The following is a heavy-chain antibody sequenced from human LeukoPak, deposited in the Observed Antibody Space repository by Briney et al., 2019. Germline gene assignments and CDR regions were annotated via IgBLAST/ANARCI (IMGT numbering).Heavy chain of an antibody. CDR1: GFTFSDAW. D-gene: IGHD3-3*02. CDR3: AWHFDYYYGTDV. V-gene: IGHV3-15*01. Sequence: GGSLRLSCAASGFTFSDAWMSWVRQAPGKGLEWVGRIKSNRGGGTVEYAAPVKGRLTISREDSQNSLYLQMNSLKSEDTAVYYCAWHFDYYYGTDVWGQGTTVTVS. J-gene: IGHJ6*02. CDR2: IKSNRGGGTV.